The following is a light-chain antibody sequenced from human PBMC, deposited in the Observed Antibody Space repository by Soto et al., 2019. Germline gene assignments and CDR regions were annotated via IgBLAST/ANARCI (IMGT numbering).Light chain of an antibody. V-gene: IGKV3-20*01. CDR2: GAS. CDR1: QSVSSSY. CDR3: QQYGSSPPFT. J-gene: IGKJ3*01. Sequence: EIVLTQSPGTLSLSPGERATLSCRASQSVSSSYLAWYQQKPGQAPRLLMYGASGRATGIPDRCSGSGSGTDFTRTISRLEPEDFAVYYCQQYGSSPPFTFGPGTKVDIK.